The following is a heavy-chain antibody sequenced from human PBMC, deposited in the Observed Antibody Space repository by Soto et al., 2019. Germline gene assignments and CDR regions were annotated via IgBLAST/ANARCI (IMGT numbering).Heavy chain of an antibody. CDR2: IYYSGST. CDR1: GGSISSYY. V-gene: IGHV4-59*01. Sequence: PSATLSLTCTVSGGSISSYYWSWIRQPPGKGLEWIGYIYYSGSTNYNPSLKSRVTISVDTSKNHFSLKLSSVTAADTAVYYCAREGLITGTTYYYYGMDVWGQGTTVTVSS. D-gene: IGHD1-7*01. J-gene: IGHJ6*02. CDR3: AREGLITGTTYYYYGMDV.